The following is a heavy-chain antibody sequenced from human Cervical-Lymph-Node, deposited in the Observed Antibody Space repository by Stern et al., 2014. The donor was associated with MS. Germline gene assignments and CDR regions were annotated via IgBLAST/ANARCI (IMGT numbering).Heavy chain of an antibody. J-gene: IGHJ4*02. Sequence: VQLLESGPGLVKPSETLSLTCTVSGGSISSYYWSWIRQPPGKGLEWIGYIYCSGSTNYNPSLKSRVTISVDTSKNQFSLKLSSVTAADTAVYYCAREALAAGGLDYWGQGTLVTVSS. CDR1: GGSISSYY. V-gene: IGHV4-59*01. CDR3: AREALAAGGLDY. CDR2: IYCSGST. D-gene: IGHD6-13*01.